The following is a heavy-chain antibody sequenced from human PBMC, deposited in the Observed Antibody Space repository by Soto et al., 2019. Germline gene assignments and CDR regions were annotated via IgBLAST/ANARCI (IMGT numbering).Heavy chain of an antibody. Sequence: QVQLQQWGAGLLKPSETLSITCAVSGGPFSGYYWSWIRQPPGKGLEWSGEINHSGSTNYHPSLTSRVTISVNTSKNPLSLKLSSVTDADTAVYYCASLPPTVGDSDYYGMDVGDQVTTVTVSS. D-gene: IGHD3-3*01. CDR2: INHSGST. V-gene: IGHV4-34*01. J-gene: IGHJ6*02. CDR3: ASLPPTVGDSDYYGMDV. CDR1: GGPFSGYY.